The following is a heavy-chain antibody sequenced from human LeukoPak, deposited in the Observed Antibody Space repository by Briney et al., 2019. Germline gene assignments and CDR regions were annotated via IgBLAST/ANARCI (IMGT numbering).Heavy chain of an antibody. CDR2: IYYSGST. D-gene: IGHD2-21*02. Sequence: SETLSLTCTVSGGSISSSSYYWGWIRQPPGKGLEWIGSIYYSGSTYYNPSLKSRVTISVDTSKNQFSLKLSSVTAADTAVYYCARGPPYIVVVTAIGFFDSWGQGTLVTVSS. J-gene: IGHJ4*02. V-gene: IGHV4-39*01. CDR1: GGSISSSSYY. CDR3: ARGPPYIVVVTAIGFFDS.